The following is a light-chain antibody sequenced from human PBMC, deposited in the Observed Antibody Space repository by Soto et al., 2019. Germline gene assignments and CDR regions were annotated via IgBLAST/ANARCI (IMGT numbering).Light chain of an antibody. J-gene: IGLJ1*01. CDR2: DVS. CDR1: SSDFGGYNY. V-gene: IGLV2-11*01. Sequence: ALTQPRSVSGSPGQSVTISCTGTSSDFGGYNYVSWYQHHPGKAPKLMIYDVSERPSGVPDRFSGSKSGNTASLTISGLQGEDEADYYCSAYTVSRTYVFGTGTKVTVL. CDR3: SAYTVSRTYV.